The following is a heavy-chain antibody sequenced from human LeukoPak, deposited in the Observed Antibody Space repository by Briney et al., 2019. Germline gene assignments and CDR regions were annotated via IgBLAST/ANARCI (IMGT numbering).Heavy chain of an antibody. CDR2: ISSSSSYI. CDR1: GFTFSSYS. Sequence: GGSLRLSCAASGFTFSSYSMNWVRQAPGKGLEWVSSISSSSSYIYYADSVKGRFTISRDNAKNSLYLQMNSLRAEDTAVYYCARDELLWFGDHHFDYWGQGTLVTVSS. J-gene: IGHJ4*02. D-gene: IGHD3-10*01. CDR3: ARDELLWFGDHHFDY. V-gene: IGHV3-21*01.